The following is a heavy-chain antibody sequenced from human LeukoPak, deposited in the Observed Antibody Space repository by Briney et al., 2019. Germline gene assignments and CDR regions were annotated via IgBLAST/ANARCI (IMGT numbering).Heavy chain of an antibody. CDR2: ISGSGGST. D-gene: IGHD3-22*01. V-gene: IGHV3-23*01. J-gene: IGHJ4*02. Sequence: GGSLRLSCAASGFTFSSYAMSWVRQAPGKGLEWVSAISGSGGSTYYADSVKGRFTISRDNAKNSLYLQMNSLRAEDTAVYYCARDYTYDSSGSGGQGTLVTVSS. CDR3: ARDYTYDSSGS. CDR1: GFTFSSYA.